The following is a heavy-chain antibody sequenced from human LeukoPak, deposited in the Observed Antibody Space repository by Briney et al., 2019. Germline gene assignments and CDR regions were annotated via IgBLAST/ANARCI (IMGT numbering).Heavy chain of an antibody. D-gene: IGHD6-19*01. CDR1: GFTFSSYW. V-gene: IGHV3-7*01. CDR3: TRVYEYISGWYRNDY. Sequence: GGSLRLSCATSGFTFSSYWMSWVRQAPGKGLEGVANIKQDESEKYYVDSVKGRFTISRDNAKNSLYLQMNSLRAEDTAVYYCTRVYEYISGWYRNDYWGQGTLVTVSS. CDR2: IKQDESEK. J-gene: IGHJ4*02.